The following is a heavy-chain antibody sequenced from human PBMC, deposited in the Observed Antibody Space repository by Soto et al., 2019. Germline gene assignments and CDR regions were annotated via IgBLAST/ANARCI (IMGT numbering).Heavy chain of an antibody. Sequence: SGPTLVNPTQTLTLTCIFSGFSLRTSGVGVGWIRQPPGKALEWLGFIYWNDDRRYSPSLKSRLTITKDTSKNQVVLTMTNMDPVDTATYYCAKSGSSGWYGWFDPWGQGALVTVSS. CDR3: AKSGSSGWYGWFDP. D-gene: IGHD6-19*01. J-gene: IGHJ5*02. CDR2: IYWNDDR. CDR1: GFSLRTSGVG. V-gene: IGHV2-5*01.